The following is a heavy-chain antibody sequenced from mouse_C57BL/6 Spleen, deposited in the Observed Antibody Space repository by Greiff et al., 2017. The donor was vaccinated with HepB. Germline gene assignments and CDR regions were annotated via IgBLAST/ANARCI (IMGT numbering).Heavy chain of an antibody. V-gene: IGHV1-61*01. CDR2: IYPSDSET. D-gene: IGHD3-1*01. J-gene: IGHJ4*01. Sequence: QVQLQQPGAELVRPGSSVKLSCKASGYTFTSYWMDWVKQRPGQGLEWIGNIYPSDSETHYNQKFKDKATLTVDKSSSTAYMQLSSLTSEDSAVYYCARIRAMGLRPHYYAMDYWGQGTSVTVSS. CDR3: ARIRAMGLRPHYYAMDY. CDR1: GYTFTSYW.